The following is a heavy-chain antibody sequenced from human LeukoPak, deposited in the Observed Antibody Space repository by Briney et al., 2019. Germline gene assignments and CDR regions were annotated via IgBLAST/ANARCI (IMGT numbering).Heavy chain of an antibody. CDR1: GGTFSSYA. J-gene: IGHJ3*02. CDR2: IIPIFGTA. CDR3: ARSCGGDCYSGAFDI. V-gene: IGHV1-69*05. Sequence: SVKVSCKASGGTFSSYAISWVRQAPGRGLEWMGGIIPIFGTANYAQKFQGRVTITTDESTSTAYMEPSSLRSEDTAVYYCARSCGGDCYSGAFDIWGQGTMVTVSS. D-gene: IGHD2-21*02.